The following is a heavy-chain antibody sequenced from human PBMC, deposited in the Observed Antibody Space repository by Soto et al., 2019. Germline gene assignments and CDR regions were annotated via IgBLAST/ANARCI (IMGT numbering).Heavy chain of an antibody. CDR2: MFYSGST. D-gene: IGHD5-12*01. J-gene: IGHJ4*02. Sequence: SETLSLTCTVSGASISSGRAYRSWIRQHPGKGLEWIGYMFYSGSTYCHPSLKSRVNISADTSKNELSLRLTSVTPADTAVYYCARDNGYGHFDSWGQGTLVTVSS. CDR1: GASISSGRAY. V-gene: IGHV4-31*02. CDR3: ARDNGYGHFDS.